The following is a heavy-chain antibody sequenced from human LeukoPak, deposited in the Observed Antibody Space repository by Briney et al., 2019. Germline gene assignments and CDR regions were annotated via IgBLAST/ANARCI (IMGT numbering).Heavy chain of an antibody. J-gene: IGHJ4*02. CDR3: ARRCYDSSGFDY. Sequence: GGSLRLSCAASGFTFITYAMSWVRQAPGKGLEWVSAISGSGGSTYYADSVKGRFTISRDNSKNTLYLQMNSLRAEDTAVYYCARRCYDSSGFDYWGQGTLVTVSS. V-gene: IGHV3-23*01. CDR2: ISGSGGST. D-gene: IGHD3-22*01. CDR1: GFTFITYA.